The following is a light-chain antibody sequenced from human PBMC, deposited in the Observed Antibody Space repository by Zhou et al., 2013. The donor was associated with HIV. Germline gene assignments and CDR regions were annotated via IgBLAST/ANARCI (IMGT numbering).Light chain of an antibody. J-gene: IGKJ1*01. CDR3: MQGTHSWT. CDR2: KVS. CDR1: QSLVHSDGSTY. Sequence: DVVLTQSPFSLPVTLGQAASISCRSSQSLVHSDGSTYLNWFQQRPGQSPRRLIYKVSNRDSGVPDRFSGSGSGTDFTLKISRVEAEDVGIYYCMQGTHSWTFGQGTKVEIK. V-gene: IGKV2-30*02.